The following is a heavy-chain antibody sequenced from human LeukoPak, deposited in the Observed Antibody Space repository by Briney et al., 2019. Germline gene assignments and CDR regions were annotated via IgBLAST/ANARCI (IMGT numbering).Heavy chain of an antibody. D-gene: IGHD2-2*01. Sequence: GGSLRLSCVASGFSFSRHGMHWVRQAPGKGLEWVAFVRYDGGEQYYADSVKGRFTISRDDSKNTVFMQMNSLRVEDTAVYYCAKESYYCSNSCPQFYYYMDVWGQGTTVTVSS. CDR2: VRYDGGEQ. J-gene: IGHJ6*03. CDR1: GFSFSRHG. CDR3: AKESYYCSNSCPQFYYYMDV. V-gene: IGHV3-30*02.